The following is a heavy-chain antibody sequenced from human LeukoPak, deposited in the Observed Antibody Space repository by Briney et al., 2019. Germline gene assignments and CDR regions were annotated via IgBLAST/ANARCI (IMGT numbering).Heavy chain of an antibody. D-gene: IGHD1-1*01. CDR3: ARSLERRAWSDP. Sequence: ASVKVSCKASGYTFTGYYMHWVRQAPGQGLEWMGWINPNSGGTNYAQKFQGRVTMTRDTSISTAYMELSRLRSDDTAVYYCARSLERRAWSDPWGQGTLVTVSS. V-gene: IGHV1-2*02. CDR1: GYTFTGYY. CDR2: INPNSGGT. J-gene: IGHJ5*02.